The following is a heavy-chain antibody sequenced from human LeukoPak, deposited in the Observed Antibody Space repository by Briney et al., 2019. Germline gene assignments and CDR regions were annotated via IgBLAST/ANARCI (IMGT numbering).Heavy chain of an antibody. CDR2: SNAGNTNT. D-gene: IGHD1-26*01. CDR1: GYTLTNDS. J-gene: IGHJ3*02. Sequence: ASVKVSCKASGYTLTNDSIHWVRQAPGQRLEWMAWSNAGNTNTKYSQEFQGRVTITRDTSASTAYMELSSLRSEDMAVYYCARGSNYAFDIWGQGTMVTVAS. CDR3: ARGSNYAFDI. V-gene: IGHV1-3*02.